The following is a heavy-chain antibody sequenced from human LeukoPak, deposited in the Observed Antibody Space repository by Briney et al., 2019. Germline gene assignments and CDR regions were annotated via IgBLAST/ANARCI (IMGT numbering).Heavy chain of an antibody. CDR2: TYYRAKWYN. CDR3: SRQSTTNYRYYGMDV. D-gene: IGHD5-24*01. V-gene: IGHV6-1*01. CDR1: GDIVSRNSAA. J-gene: IGHJ6*02. Sequence: SQTLSLTYAISGDIVSRNSAAWNWIRQSPSRGLEWLGRTYYRAKWYNDYAVSVQSRINIKPDPSKNQFSLQLNSVTPEDTAEYYSSRQSTTNYRYYGMDVWGQGTTVIVSS.